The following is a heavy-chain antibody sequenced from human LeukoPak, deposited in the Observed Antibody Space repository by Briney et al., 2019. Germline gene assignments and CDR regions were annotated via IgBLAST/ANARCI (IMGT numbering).Heavy chain of an antibody. D-gene: IGHD2-2*01. CDR2: INHSGST. Sequence: SETLSLTCAVYGGSFSGYYWSWIRQPPGKGLEWIREINHSGSTNYNPSLKSRVTISVDTSKNQFSLKLSSVTAADTAVYYCARGPQYPWFDPWGQGTLVTVSS. V-gene: IGHV4-34*01. CDR3: ARGPQYPWFDP. CDR1: GGSFSGYY. J-gene: IGHJ5*02.